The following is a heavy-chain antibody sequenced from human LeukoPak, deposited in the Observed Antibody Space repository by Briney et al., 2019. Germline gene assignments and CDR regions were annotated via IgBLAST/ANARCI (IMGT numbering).Heavy chain of an antibody. J-gene: IGHJ4*02. Sequence: SETLSLTCTVSGGSISNYYWSWIRQPPGKGLEWTGFIYYSGSTNYNPSLESRVTVSVDTSKNQFSLKLTSVTAADTAVYYCARADAYCSGGNCRTIDYWGQGTLVTVSS. D-gene: IGHD2-15*01. CDR2: IYYSGST. V-gene: IGHV4-59*12. CDR1: GGSISNYY. CDR3: ARADAYCSGGNCRTIDY.